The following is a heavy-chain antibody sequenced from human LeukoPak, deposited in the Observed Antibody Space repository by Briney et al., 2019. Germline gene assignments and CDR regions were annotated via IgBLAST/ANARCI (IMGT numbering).Heavy chain of an antibody. CDR3: ARLFCSSTRCHNFWFDA. V-gene: IGHV1-18*01. D-gene: IGHD2-2*02. CDR2: ISPYNGNT. CDR1: GYTFINYG. J-gene: IGHJ5*02. Sequence: ASVKVSCKASGYTFINYGITWVRQAPGQGPVWMGWISPYNGNTKYAPKVQGRVTMTTDTSTSTAYLELRSLRSDDTAVYYCARLFCSSTRCHNFWFDAWGQGSLVTVSS.